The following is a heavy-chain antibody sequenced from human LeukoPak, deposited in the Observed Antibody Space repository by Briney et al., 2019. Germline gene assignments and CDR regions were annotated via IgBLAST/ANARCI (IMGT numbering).Heavy chain of an antibody. J-gene: IGHJ4*02. CDR2: ISYDGSNK. V-gene: IGHV3-30*03. CDR3: ALPKYSSGWWMFDY. Sequence: SGGSLRLSCAASGFTFSSYGMHWVRQAPGKGLEWVAVISYDGSNKYYADSVKGRFTISRDNSKNTLYLQMNSLRAEDTAVYYCALPKYSSGWWMFDYWGQGTLVTVSS. CDR1: GFTFSSYG. D-gene: IGHD6-19*01.